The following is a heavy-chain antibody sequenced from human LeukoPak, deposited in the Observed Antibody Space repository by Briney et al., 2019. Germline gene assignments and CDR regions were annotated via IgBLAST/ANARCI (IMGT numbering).Heavy chain of an antibody. J-gene: IGHJ3*02. CDR2: IDYSGTT. CDR1: GGSISSYY. Sequence: PSETLSLTCTVSGGSISSYYWTWMRQPPGKGLEWIGYIDYSGTTNYNPSLKSRVTISVDTSKNQFSLKLSSVTAADTAVYYCAREGGWQQLVDAFDIWGQGTMVTVSS. V-gene: IGHV4-59*01. CDR3: AREGGWQQLVDAFDI. D-gene: IGHD6-13*01.